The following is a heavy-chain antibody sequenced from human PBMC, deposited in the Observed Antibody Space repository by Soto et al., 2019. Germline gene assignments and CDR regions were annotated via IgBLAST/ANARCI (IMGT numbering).Heavy chain of an antibody. V-gene: IGHV3-30*18. CDR3: AKPRELDDTPFDC. CDR2: ISHDGSNK. D-gene: IGHD1-1*01. Sequence: QVQLVESGGGVVQPGRSLRLSCATSGFIFSSYGMHWVRQAPGKGLEWVAVISHDGSNKYYADSVKGRFTISRDNSKNTLYLQMNSLRAEDTAVYYCAKPRELDDTPFDCWGQGTLVTVSS. CDR1: GFIFSSYG. J-gene: IGHJ4*02.